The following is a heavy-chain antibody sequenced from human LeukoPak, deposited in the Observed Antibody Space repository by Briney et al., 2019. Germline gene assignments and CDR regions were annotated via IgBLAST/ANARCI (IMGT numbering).Heavy chain of an antibody. CDR3: VKDPSSDYGDSEYYFVY. J-gene: IGHJ4*02. D-gene: IGHD4-17*01. Sequence: GGSLRLSCSASGFTFSSYAMHWVRQAPGKGLEYVSAISSNGGSTYYADSVKGRFTISRDNSKNTLYIQMSSLRAEDTAVYYCVKDPSSDYGDSEYYFVYWGQGTLVTVSS. CDR2: ISSNGGST. V-gene: IGHV3-64*05. CDR1: GFTFSSYA.